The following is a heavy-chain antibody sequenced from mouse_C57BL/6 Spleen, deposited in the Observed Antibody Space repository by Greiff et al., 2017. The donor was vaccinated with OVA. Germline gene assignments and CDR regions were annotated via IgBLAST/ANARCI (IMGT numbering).Heavy chain of an antibody. V-gene: IGHV1-82*01. CDR1: GYAFSSSW. D-gene: IGHD2-10*01. CDR3: ARAGAYYGKGGFDY. Sequence: QVQLKQSGPELVKPGASVKISCKASGYAFSSSWMNWVKQRPGKGLEWIGRIYPGDGDTNYNGKFKGKATLTADKSSSTAYMQLSSLTSEDSAVYFCARAGAYYGKGGFDYWGQGTTLTVSS. CDR2: IYPGDGDT. J-gene: IGHJ2*01.